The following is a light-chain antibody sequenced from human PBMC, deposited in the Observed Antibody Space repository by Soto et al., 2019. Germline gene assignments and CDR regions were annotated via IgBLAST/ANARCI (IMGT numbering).Light chain of an antibody. CDR2: EVG. CDR1: SSDVGSSNY. Sequence: QSVLTQPASVSGSPGQSITISCTGASSDVGSSNYVSWYRQHPGKAPELMIYEVGNRPSGVSNRFSGSKSGNTASLTISGLQAEDEADYYCSSYTTTSTLYGFGTGTKVTVL. V-gene: IGLV2-14*01. J-gene: IGLJ1*01. CDR3: SSYTTTSTLYG.